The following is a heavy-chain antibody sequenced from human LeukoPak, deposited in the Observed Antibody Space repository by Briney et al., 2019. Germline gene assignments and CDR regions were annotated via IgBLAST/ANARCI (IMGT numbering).Heavy chain of an antibody. J-gene: IGHJ6*02. D-gene: IGHD3-10*01. Sequence: SVNVSCKVSGYTLTELSMHWVRQAPGKGLEWMGGFDPEDGETIYAQKFQGRVTMTEDTSTDTAYMELSSLRSEDTAVYYCATTRTQWFGELSLTPNGMDVWGQGTTVSVSS. CDR3: ATTRTQWFGELSLTPNGMDV. CDR1: GYTLTELS. CDR2: FDPEDGET. V-gene: IGHV1-24*01.